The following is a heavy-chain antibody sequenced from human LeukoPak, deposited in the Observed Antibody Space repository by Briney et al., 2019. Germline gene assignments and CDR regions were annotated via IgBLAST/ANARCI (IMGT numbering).Heavy chain of an antibody. V-gene: IGHV3-23*01. CDR1: GFTFSTYA. D-gene: IGHD1-26*01. CDR2: IGGGSETT. CDR3: AKVLSGSQDY. Sequence: PGGSLRLSCAASGFTFSTYAMTWVRQAPGKGLEWVSTIGGGSETTSYADSAKGRFTNSRDNSKNTVYLQMNSLRAEDTAVYYCAKVLSGSQDYWGQGTLVTVFS. J-gene: IGHJ4*02.